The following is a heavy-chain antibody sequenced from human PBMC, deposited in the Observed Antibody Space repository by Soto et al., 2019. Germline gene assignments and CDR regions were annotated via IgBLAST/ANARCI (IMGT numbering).Heavy chain of an antibody. CDR1: GGSFSGYY. CDR3: ASQPMPLKRRPRITGTTTVDY. V-gene: IGHV4-34*01. J-gene: IGHJ4*02. D-gene: IGHD1-7*01. CDR2: INHSGST. Sequence: QVQLQQWGAGLLKPSETLSLTCAVYGGSFSGYYWSWIRQPPGKGLEWIGEINHSGSTNYNPSLKSRVTISVDTSKNQFSLKLSSVTAADTAVYYCASQPMPLKRRPRITGTTTVDYWGQGTLVTVSS.